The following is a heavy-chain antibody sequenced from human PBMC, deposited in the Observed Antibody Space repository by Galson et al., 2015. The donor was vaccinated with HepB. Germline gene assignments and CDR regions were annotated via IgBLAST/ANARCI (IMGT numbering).Heavy chain of an antibody. CDR3: ARDSGWFDY. Sequence: SLRLLCDASGLTCNSYSMSWVRQAPGKGLVWVANKKQDGSEKYYVDSASGRFTISRDNAKNSLYLQMNSLRAEDTAVYYCARDSGWFDYWGQGTLVTVSS. J-gene: IGHJ4*02. V-gene: IGHV3-7*03. CDR1: GLTCNSYS. D-gene: IGHD6-19*01. CDR2: KKQDGSEK.